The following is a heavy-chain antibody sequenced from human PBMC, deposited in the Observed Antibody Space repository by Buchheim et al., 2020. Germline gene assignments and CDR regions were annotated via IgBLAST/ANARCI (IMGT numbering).Heavy chain of an antibody. Sequence: QLQLQESGPGLVKPSETLSLTCTVSGGSISSSSYYWGWIRQPPGKGLEWIGSIYYSGSTYYNPSLKSRVTISVDTSKNQFSLKLSSVTAADTAVYYCARDLAGLLLEGWFDPWGQGTL. J-gene: IGHJ5*02. V-gene: IGHV4-39*07. CDR2: IYYSGST. CDR1: GGSISSSSYY. CDR3: ARDLAGLLLEGWFDP. D-gene: IGHD2-15*01.